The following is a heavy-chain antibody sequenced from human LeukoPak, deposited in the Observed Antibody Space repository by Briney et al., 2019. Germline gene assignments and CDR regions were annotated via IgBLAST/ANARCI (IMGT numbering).Heavy chain of an antibody. V-gene: IGHV3-48*03. D-gene: IGHD4-17*01. CDR1: GFTFSSYE. CDR2: MSSSGSVI. Sequence: GGSLRLSCAASGFTFSSYEMNWVRQAPGKGLEWVSYMSSSGSVISSAGSVKGRFTISRDNAKNSLYLQMNSLRAEDTAVYYCAREEYGDYFDYWGQGTLVTVSS. CDR3: AREEYGDYFDY. J-gene: IGHJ4*02.